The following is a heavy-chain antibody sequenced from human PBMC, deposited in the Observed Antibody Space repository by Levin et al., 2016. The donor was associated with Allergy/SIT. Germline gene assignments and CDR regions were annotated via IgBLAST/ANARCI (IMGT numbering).Heavy chain of an antibody. V-gene: IGHV3-48*01. CDR2: ISSSSSTI. D-gene: IGHD1-26*01. J-gene: IGHJ6*02. CDR3: ARVRGSYGMDV. Sequence: WIRQPPGKGLEWVSYISSSSSTIYYADSVKGRFTISRDNAKNSLYLQMNSLRAEDTAVYYCARVRGSYGMDVWGQGTTVTVSS.